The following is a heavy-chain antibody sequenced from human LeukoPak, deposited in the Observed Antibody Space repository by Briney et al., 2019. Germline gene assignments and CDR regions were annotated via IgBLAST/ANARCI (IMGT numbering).Heavy chain of an antibody. V-gene: IGHV3-15*01. D-gene: IGHD6-13*01. CDR1: GFTFSNAW. J-gene: IGHJ4*02. CDR2: IKSKTDGGTT. CDR3: ARGMRRQLEGVYYFDY. Sequence: GGSLRLSCAASGFTFSNAWMSWVRQAPGKGLEWVGRIKSKTDGGTTDYAAPVKGRFTISRDDSKNTLYLQMNSLKTEDTAVYYCARGMRRQLEGVYYFDYWGQGTLVTVSS.